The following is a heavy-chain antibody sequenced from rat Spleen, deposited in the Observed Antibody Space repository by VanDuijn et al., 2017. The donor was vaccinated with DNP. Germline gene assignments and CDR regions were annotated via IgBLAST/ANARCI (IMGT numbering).Heavy chain of an antibody. D-gene: IGHD1-12*03. J-gene: IGHJ2*01. CDR1: GFSLSRNG. CDR2: IWAGGST. Sequence: VQLKESGPDLMQPSETLSLTCTVSGFSLSRNGVGWIRQPLGRGLVWMGTIWAGGSTNYNSAVQSRLTVSRDTSQSQVFLKMNSLQPEDTGTYYCARYEHYDDGYYYFDNWGQGVMVTVSP. CDR3: ARYEHYDDGYYYFDN. V-gene: IGHV2-72*01.